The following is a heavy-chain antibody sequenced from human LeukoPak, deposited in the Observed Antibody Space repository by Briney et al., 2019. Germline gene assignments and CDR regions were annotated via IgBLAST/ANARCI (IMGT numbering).Heavy chain of an antibody. D-gene: IGHD3-10*01. CDR3: ARGLLWFGESQDGDDAFDI. Sequence: ASVKVPCKASGYTFTSYYMHWVRQAPGQGLEWMGIINPSGGSTSYAQKFQGRVTMTRDTSTSTVYMELSSLRPEDTAVYYCARGLLWFGESQDGDDAFDIWGQGTMVAVSS. CDR1: GYTFTSYY. CDR2: INPSGGST. V-gene: IGHV1-46*01. J-gene: IGHJ3*02.